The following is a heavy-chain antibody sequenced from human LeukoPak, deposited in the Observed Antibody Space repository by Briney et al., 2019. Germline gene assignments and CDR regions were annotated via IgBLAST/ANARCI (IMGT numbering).Heavy chain of an antibody. CDR2: ISWNSGSI. J-gene: IGHJ4*02. V-gene: IGHV3-9*01. CDR3: VRQFAS. Sequence: PGRSLRLSCAASGFTFDDYAMHWVRQAPGKGLEWVSGISWNSGSIGYADSVKGRFTISRDNGKSSLYLQMNSLRVEDTALYYCVRQFASWGQGTLVTVSS. CDR1: GFTFDDYA.